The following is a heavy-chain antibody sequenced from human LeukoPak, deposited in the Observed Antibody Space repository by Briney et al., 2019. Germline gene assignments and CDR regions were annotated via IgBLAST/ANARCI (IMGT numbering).Heavy chain of an antibody. D-gene: IGHD4-11*01. CDR3: ARSVPDYTRFDY. CDR1: GFTFSDYA. V-gene: IGHV3-23*01. CDR2: FKTNSGQV. J-gene: IGHJ4*02. Sequence: PGGSLRLSCVASGFTFSDYAMNWVRQAPGKGLEWVSTFKTNSGQVYYAESVRGRFTISRVNSKNTVYLEMSSLRAEDMALYFCARSVPDYTRFDYWGQGALVTVSS.